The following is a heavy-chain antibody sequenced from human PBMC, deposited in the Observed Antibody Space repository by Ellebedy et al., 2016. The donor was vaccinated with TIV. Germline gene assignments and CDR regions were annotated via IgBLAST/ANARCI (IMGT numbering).Heavy chain of an antibody. D-gene: IGHD6-6*01. CDR3: ARGGMEQLVQVY. Sequence: PGGSLRLSCAASGFTFSSYGMHWVRQAPGKGLEWVAVISYDGSNKYYADSVKGRFTISRDNSKNTLYLQMNSLRAEDTAVYYCARGGMEQLVQVYWGQGTLVTVSS. J-gene: IGHJ4*02. CDR2: ISYDGSNK. V-gene: IGHV3-30*03. CDR1: GFTFSSYG.